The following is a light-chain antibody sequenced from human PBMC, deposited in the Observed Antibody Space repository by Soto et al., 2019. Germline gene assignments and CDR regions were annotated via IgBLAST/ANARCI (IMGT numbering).Light chain of an antibody. CDR2: AAS. J-gene: IGKJ5*01. CDR1: QGIRND. CDR3: QEYKSDSIT. V-gene: IGKV1-17*02. Sequence: DIQMTQSPSSLSASVGDRVTITCRASQGIRNDLGWYQRKPGKAPKRLIYAASSLQSGVPSRFSGSGSGTEFTLTIRNLQPDDSATYYCQEYKSDSITFGQGTRLEIK.